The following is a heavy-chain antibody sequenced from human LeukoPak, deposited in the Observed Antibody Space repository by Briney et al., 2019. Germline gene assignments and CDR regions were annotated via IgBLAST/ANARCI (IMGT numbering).Heavy chain of an antibody. CDR1: GGAISSGSYY. V-gene: IGHV4-61*02. J-gene: IGHJ6*03. CDR2: INTSGST. Sequence: SETLSLTCTVSGGAISSGSYYWSWIRQPAGKGLEWIGRINTSGSTNYNPSLKSRVTISVDTSKNQFSLKLSSVTAADTAVYYCARDGSAGPFYYYYMDVWGKGTTVTVSS. D-gene: IGHD1-1*01. CDR3: ARDGSAGPFYYYYMDV.